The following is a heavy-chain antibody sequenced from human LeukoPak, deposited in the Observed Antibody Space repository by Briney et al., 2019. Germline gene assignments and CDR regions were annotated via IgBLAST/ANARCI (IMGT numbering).Heavy chain of an antibody. CDR1: GFTFSSYG. CDR2: ISYDGSNK. CDR3: ASGYFFDY. V-gene: IGHV3-30*03. J-gene: IGHJ4*02. D-gene: IGHD3-22*01. Sequence: GGSLRLSCAASGFTFSSYGMHWVRQAPGKGLEWVAVISYDGSNKYYADSVKGRFTISRDNSKNTLYLQMNSLRAEDTAVYYCASGYFFDYWGQGTLVTISS.